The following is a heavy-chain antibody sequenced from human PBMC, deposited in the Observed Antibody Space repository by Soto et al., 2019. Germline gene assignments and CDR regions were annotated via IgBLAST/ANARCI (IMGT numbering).Heavy chain of an antibody. V-gene: IGHV3-64D*06. J-gene: IGHJ4*02. Sequence: GGSLRLSCSASGFTFSRYAMHWVRQAPGKGLEYVSAISSNGGSTYYADSVKGRFTISRDNSKNTLYLQMSSLRAEDTAVYYCVKDRPRPAFLEWLPGWGQGPLVIVAS. CDR3: VKDRPRPAFLEWLPG. D-gene: IGHD3-3*01. CDR1: GFTFSRYA. CDR2: ISSNGGST.